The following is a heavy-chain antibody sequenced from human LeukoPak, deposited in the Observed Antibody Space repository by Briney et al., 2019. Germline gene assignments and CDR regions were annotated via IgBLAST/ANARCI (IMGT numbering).Heavy chain of an antibody. CDR2: IYSGDST. J-gene: IGHJ4*02. D-gene: IGHD4-17*01. CDR1: GFTVSSNY. V-gene: IGHV3-66*04. CDR3: ASQNTVTTSLPLDY. Sequence: PGGSLRLSCAASGFTVSSNYMSWVRQAPGKGLEWVSVIYSGDSTYYADSVKGRFTISRDNSKNTLYLQMNSLRAEDTAVYYCASQNTVTTSLPLDYWGQGTLVTVSS.